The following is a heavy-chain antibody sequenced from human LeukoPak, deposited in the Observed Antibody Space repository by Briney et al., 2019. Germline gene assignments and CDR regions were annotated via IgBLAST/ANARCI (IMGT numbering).Heavy chain of an antibody. J-gene: IGHJ3*02. D-gene: IGHD3-22*01. V-gene: IGHV1-2*02. CDR2: INPNSGGT. CDR3: ARGPPRHYDSSGYKGAFDI. Sequence: GASVKVSCKASGYTFTGYYMHWVRQAPGQGLEWMGWINPNSGGTNYAQKFQGRVTMTRDTSISTAYMELSRLRSDDTAVYYCARGPPRHYDSSGYKGAFDIWGQGTMVTVSS. CDR1: GYTFTGYY.